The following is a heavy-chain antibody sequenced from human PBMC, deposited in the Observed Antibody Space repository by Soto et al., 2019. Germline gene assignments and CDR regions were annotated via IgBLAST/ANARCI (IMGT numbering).Heavy chain of an antibody. J-gene: IGHJ3*02. V-gene: IGHV3-7*04. CDR3: ARGDYYDNSGPFADAFDI. Sequence: PGGSLRLSCAASGFTFSSYSMNWVRQAPGKGLEWVANIKPDGSEKYYVDSVKGRFTMSRDNVKNSLYLQMNSLRAEDTAVYYCARGDYYDNSGPFADAFDIWGQGAMVTVSS. D-gene: IGHD3-22*01. CDR2: IKPDGSEK. CDR1: GFTFSSYS.